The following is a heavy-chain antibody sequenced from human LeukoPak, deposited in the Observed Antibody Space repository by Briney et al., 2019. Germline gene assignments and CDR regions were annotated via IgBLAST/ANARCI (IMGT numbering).Heavy chain of an antibody. CDR3: AIDLFEEQWLEDY. CDR1: GFTFSRYA. V-gene: IGHV3-23*01. J-gene: IGHJ4*02. Sequence: GGSLRLSCAASGFTFSRYAMSWVRQAPGKGLEWVSALSGSGGSTYYADSVKGRFTISRDNSKNTLYLQMNSLRAEDTAVYYCAIDLFEEQWLEDYWGQGNQGTGSS. CDR2: LSGSGGST. D-gene: IGHD6-19*01.